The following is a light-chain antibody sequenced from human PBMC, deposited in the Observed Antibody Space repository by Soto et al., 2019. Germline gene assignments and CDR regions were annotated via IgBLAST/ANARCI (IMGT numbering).Light chain of an antibody. V-gene: IGKV3-20*01. J-gene: IGKJ1*01. CDR2: GVS. Sequence: EIVLTQSPGTLSLSPGERATLSCRASQSVSSYLAWYQQKPGQAPRLLIYGVSSRATGIPDRLSGSGSGTDFTLTISRLEPEDFAVFYCQQYGSSLPWTFGQGTKVEIK. CDR1: QSVSSY. CDR3: QQYGSSLPWT.